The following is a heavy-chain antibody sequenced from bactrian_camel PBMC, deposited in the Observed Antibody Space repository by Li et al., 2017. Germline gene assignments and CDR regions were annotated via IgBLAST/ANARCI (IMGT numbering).Heavy chain of an antibody. V-gene: IGHV3S25*01. CDR3: AAWVGRTLMNFGY. CDR1: GDFYSRNC. Sequence: QLVESGGGSVEAGGSLRLSCVYSGDFYSRNCMKWFREAPGKEREGVAAIYRGGLTTYYADSVKGRFTIYQDNAKNTVYLQMNSLKPEDPAVYYCAAWVGRTLMNFGYWGQGTQVTVS. D-gene: IGHD5*01. J-gene: IGHJ6*01. CDR2: IYRGGLTT.